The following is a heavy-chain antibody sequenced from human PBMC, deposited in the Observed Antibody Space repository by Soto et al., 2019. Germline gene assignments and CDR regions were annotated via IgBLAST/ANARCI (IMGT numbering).Heavy chain of an antibody. Sequence: QVQLVQSGAEEKKPGASVKVSYKVSGYTLTELSMHWVRQAPEKGLEWMGGFDPEDGETIYAQKLQGRVTMTEDTSTDTAYMELSSLRSEDTVVYYWATGVRKGYSQIKENWFVRWGQGTLVTVSS. CDR3: ATGVRKGYSQIKENWFVR. D-gene: IGHD6-13*01. V-gene: IGHV1-24*01. CDR2: FDPEDGET. CDR1: GYTLTELS. J-gene: IGHJ5*02.